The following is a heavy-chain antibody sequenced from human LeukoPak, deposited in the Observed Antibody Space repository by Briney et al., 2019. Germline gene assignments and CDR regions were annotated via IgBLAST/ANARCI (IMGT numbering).Heavy chain of an antibody. CDR3: ARDLSYCSGDNCYSSGY. Sequence: SETLSLTCAVYGGSFSGYYWSWIRQPPGKGLEWIGSIDHSGTTYYIPSLKSRVTISVDTSKNQFSLKLTSVTAADTAVYYCARDLSYCSGDNCYSSGYWGQGTLVTVSS. D-gene: IGHD2-15*01. V-gene: IGHV4-34*01. CDR2: IDHSGTT. CDR1: GGSFSGYY. J-gene: IGHJ4*02.